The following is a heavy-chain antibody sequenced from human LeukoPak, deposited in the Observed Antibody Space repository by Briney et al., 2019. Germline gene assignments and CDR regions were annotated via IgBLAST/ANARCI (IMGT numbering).Heavy chain of an antibody. Sequence: SETLSLTCAVSGGSISSSSWWSWVRQPPGKGLEWIGEIYHSGSTNYNPSLKSRVTISVDKSKNQFSLKLSSVTAADTAVYYCARDYYGSGSYSYFDYWGQGTLVTVSS. J-gene: IGHJ4*02. CDR2: IYHSGST. CDR1: GGSISSSSW. CDR3: ARDYYGSGSYSYFDY. V-gene: IGHV4-4*02. D-gene: IGHD3-10*01.